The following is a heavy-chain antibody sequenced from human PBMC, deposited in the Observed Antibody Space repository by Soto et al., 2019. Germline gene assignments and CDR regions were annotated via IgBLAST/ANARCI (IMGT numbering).Heavy chain of an antibody. CDR2: INSDGSST. D-gene: IGHD2-15*01. J-gene: IGHJ6*03. CDR3: ARGSSTISGGSIYYYMDV. Sequence: GGSLRLSCAASGFTFSSYWMHWVRQAPGKGLVWVSRINSDGSSTSYADSVKGRFTIPRDNAKNTLYLQMNSLRAEDTAVYYCARGSSTISGGSIYYYMDVWGKGTTVTVSS. V-gene: IGHV3-74*01. CDR1: GFTFSSYW.